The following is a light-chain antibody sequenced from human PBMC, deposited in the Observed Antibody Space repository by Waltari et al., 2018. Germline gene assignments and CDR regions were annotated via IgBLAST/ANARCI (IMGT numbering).Light chain of an antibody. J-gene: IGKJ4*01. CDR3: QQYDGSVVT. CDR1: QTSTGSW. CDR2: GAS. V-gene: IGKV3-20*01. Sequence: IVLTQSPGTLSVSAGERVTATCRASQTSTGSWLTWYHQKPGQAPRLLIYGASNRATGIPDRFSGSGSGTDFTLTISRLEPEDSAVYYCQQYDGSVVTFGEGTKVEIK.